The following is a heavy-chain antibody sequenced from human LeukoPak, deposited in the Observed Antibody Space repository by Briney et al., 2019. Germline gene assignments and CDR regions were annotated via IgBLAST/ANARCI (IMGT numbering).Heavy chain of an antibody. CDR3: ARELYYYDSSGYFYY. CDR1: GFTFSSHG. Sequence: PGGSLRLSCAASGFTFSSHGFHWVRQAPGKGLEWVAVIWYDGSNNYYADSVKGRFTISRDNSKNTLYLQMNSLRAEDTAVYYCARELYYYDSSGYFYYWGQGTLVTVSS. V-gene: IGHV3-33*01. J-gene: IGHJ4*02. D-gene: IGHD3-22*01. CDR2: IWYDGSNN.